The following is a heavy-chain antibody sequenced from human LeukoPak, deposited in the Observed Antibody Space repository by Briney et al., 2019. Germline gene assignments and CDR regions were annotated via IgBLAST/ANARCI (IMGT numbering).Heavy chain of an antibody. V-gene: IGHV1-24*01. Sequence: ASVKVSCKVSGYTLTELSMHWVRQAPGKGLEWMGGFDPEDGETIYAQKFQGRVTITADESTSTAYMELSSLRSEDTAVYYCAGVIYDFWSGSARSNYYYYGMDVWGQGTTVTVSS. CDR3: AGVIYDFWSGSARSNYYYYGMDV. D-gene: IGHD3-3*01. CDR1: GYTLTELS. CDR2: FDPEDGET. J-gene: IGHJ6*02.